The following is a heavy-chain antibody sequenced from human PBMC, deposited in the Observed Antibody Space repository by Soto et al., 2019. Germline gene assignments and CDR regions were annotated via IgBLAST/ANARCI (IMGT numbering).Heavy chain of an antibody. Sequence: PSETLSLTCAVSSDSISRSHWLTWVRQSPGKGLEWLGDIYYSGSVYYNPSPRSRISISMDKSNNQFSLNLSSVTAADTAVYYCAICSFLNHYYHYLQAVRAQGTSVPVSS. V-gene: IGHV4-4*02. J-gene: IGHJ6*02. CDR2: IYYSGSV. CDR3: AICSFLNHYYHYLQAV. D-gene: IGHD3-10*01. CDR1: SDSISRSHW.